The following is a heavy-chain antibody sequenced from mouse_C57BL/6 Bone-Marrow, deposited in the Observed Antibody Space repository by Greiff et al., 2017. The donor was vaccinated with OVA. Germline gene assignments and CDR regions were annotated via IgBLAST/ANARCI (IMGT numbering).Heavy chain of an antibody. CDR2: SRHKANDYTT. J-gene: IGHJ3*01. Sequence: EVNVVESGGGLVQSGRSLRLSCATSGFTFSDFYMEWVRQAPGKGLEWIAASRHKANDYTTEYSASVKGRFIVSRDTSQSILYLQMNALRAEDTAIYYCARDAAPDGYYVWFAYWGQGTLVTVSA. D-gene: IGHD2-3*01. CDR1: GFTFSDFY. V-gene: IGHV7-1*01. CDR3: ARDAAPDGYYVWFAY.